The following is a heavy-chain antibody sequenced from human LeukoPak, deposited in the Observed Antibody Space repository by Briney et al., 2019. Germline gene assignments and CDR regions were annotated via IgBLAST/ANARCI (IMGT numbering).Heavy chain of an antibody. J-gene: IGHJ4*02. V-gene: IGHV3-23*01. CDR3: AKDRSCTNDICHGDFDY. CDR1: GFAFSSYA. CDR2: ISGSGGST. D-gene: IGHD2-8*01. Sequence: GGSLRLSCAASGFAFSSYAVSWVRQAPGKGLEWVSSISGSGGSTYSADSVKGRFTISRDNSKNTLYLQMNSLRAEDTALYYCAKDRSCTNDICHGDFDYWGQGTLVTVSS.